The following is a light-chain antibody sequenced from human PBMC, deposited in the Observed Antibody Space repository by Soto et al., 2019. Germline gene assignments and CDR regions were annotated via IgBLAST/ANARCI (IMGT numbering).Light chain of an antibody. CDR2: EVS. Sequence: QSALTQPPSASGSPGQSVTISCTGTSSDVGGYNYVSWYQQHPGKAPKLMISEVSKRPSGVPDRFSGSKSGNTASLTVSGLKAEDEADYYCSSFAGSNVVFGGGTKVTVL. J-gene: IGLJ2*01. V-gene: IGLV2-8*01. CDR3: SSFAGSNVV. CDR1: SSDVGGYNY.